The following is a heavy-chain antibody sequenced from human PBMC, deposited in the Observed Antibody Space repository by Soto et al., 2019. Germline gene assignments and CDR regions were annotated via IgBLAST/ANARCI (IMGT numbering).Heavy chain of an antibody. J-gene: IGHJ4*02. CDR2: ISGSGGST. D-gene: IGHD3-3*01. CDR1: GFTFSSYA. V-gene: IGHV3-23*01. Sequence: PGGSLRLSCAASGFTFSSYAMSWVRQASGKEMEWVSAISGSGGSTYYADSVKGRFTISRDTSKNTLYLQMNSLRAEDTAVYYCANSLRPTWSGYFPAPYAYWGRGTLVIVSS. CDR3: ANSLRPTWSGYFPAPYAY.